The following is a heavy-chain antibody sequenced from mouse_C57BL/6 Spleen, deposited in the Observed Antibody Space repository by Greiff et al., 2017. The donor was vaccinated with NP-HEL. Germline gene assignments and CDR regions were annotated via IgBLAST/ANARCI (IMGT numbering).Heavy chain of an antibody. V-gene: IGHV1-15*01. CDR2: IDPETGGT. J-gene: IGHJ2*01. D-gene: IGHD4-1*01. CDR1: GYTFTDYE. CDR3: TRDPGNWAPLDY. Sequence: QVQLQQSGAELVRPGASVTLSCKASGYTFTDYEMHWVKQTPVHGLEWIGAIDPETGGTAYNQKFKGKAILTADKSSSTAYMELRSLTSEDSAVYYCTRDPGNWAPLDYWGQGTTLTVSS.